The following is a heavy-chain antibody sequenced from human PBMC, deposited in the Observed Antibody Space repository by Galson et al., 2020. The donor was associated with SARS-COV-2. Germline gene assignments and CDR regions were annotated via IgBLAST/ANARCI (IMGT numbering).Heavy chain of an antibody. J-gene: IGHJ5*02. CDR3: ATRGCSGGSCYRGIYNWFDP. Sequence: SVKVSCKASGGTFSSYAISWVRQAPGQGLEWMGGIIPIFGTANYAQKFQGRVTITADESTSTAYMELSSLRSEDTAVYYCATRGCSGGSCYRGIYNWFDPWGQGTLVTVSS. D-gene: IGHD2-15*01. V-gene: IGHV1-69*13. CDR2: IIPIFGTA. CDR1: GGTFSSYA.